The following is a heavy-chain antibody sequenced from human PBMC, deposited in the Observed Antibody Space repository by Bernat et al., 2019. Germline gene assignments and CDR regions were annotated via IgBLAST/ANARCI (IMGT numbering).Heavy chain of an antibody. Sequence: QVLLQESGPGLVKPSQTLSLTCTVSGGSISSSDYYWSWIRQPPGKGLEWIGYIYYSGSIYYNPSLKSRVTTSIDMSKNQFSLKLSSVTAADTAVYYCARDRVVVAGYYGMDVWGPGTTVTVSS. CDR3: ARDRVVVAGYYGMDV. CDR1: GGSISSSDYY. CDR2: IYYSGSI. J-gene: IGHJ6*02. D-gene: IGHD2-15*01. V-gene: IGHV4-30-4*01.